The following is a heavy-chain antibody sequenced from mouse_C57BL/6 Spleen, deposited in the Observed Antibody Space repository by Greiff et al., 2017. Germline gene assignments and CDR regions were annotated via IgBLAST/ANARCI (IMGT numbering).Heavy chain of an antibody. Sequence: EVQRVESGPGLVKPSQSLSLTCSVTGYSITSGYYWNWIRQFPGNKLEWMGYISYDGSNNYNPSLKNRISITRDTSKNQFFLKLNSVTTEDTATYYCASDYYGSIWFADWGQGTLVTVSA. V-gene: IGHV3-6*01. J-gene: IGHJ3*01. CDR2: ISYDGSN. CDR1: GYSITSGYY. CDR3: ASDYYGSIWFAD. D-gene: IGHD1-1*01.